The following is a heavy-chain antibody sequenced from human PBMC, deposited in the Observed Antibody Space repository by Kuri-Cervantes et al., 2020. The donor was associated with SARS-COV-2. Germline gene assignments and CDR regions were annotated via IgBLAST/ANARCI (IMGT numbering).Heavy chain of an antibody. V-gene: IGHV2-5*01. CDR3: AHTLVVPDFDY. J-gene: IGHJ4*02. Sequence: SGPTLVKPTQTLTLTCTFSGFSLSTSGVGVGWIRQPPGKALECLALIYWNDDKLYSPSLKSRLTITKDTSKNQVVLTMTNMDPVDTATYYCAHTLVVPDFDYWGQGTLVTVSS. CDR2: IYWNDDK. D-gene: IGHD2-2*01. CDR1: GFSLSTSGVG.